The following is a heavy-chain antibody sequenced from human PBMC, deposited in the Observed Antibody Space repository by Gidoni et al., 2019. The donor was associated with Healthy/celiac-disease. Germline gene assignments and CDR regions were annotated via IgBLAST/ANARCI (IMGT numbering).Heavy chain of an antibody. Sequence: QVQLQESGPGLVKPSQTLSLTCTVSGGSISSGSYYWSWIRQPAGKGLEWIGRIYTSGTTNYNPSLKSRVTISVDTSKNQFSLKLTSVTAADTAVYYCARIVAGMFSYFDYWGQGTLVTVSS. CDR1: GGSISSGSYY. J-gene: IGHJ4*02. CDR3: ARIVAGMFSYFDY. V-gene: IGHV4-61*02. D-gene: IGHD6-19*01. CDR2: IYTSGTT.